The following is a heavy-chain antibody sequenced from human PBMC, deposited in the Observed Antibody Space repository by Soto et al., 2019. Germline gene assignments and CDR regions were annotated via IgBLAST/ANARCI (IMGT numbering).Heavy chain of an antibody. J-gene: IGHJ4*02. Sequence: PLFLICSVSGTAMTSGGYSWSWIRRSPEQGLEWLGSIGPLEPSYYYPSFKSRLSLSIGRTRNQFSLSLSSMTAADKAVYYCARGGGYGSFDFWGQGIQVTVSS. V-gene: IGHV4-30-2*06. CDR1: GTAMTSGGYS. CDR2: IGPLEPS. CDR3: ARGGGYGSFDF. D-gene: IGHD2-21*02.